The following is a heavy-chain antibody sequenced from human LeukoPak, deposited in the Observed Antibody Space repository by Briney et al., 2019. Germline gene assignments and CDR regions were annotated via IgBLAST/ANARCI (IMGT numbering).Heavy chain of an antibody. Sequence: GRSLRLSCAASGFTFSSYGMHWVRQAPGKGLEWVAVIWYDGSNKYYADSVKGRFTISRDNSKNTLYLQMNSLRAEDTAVYYCAKDGSRKDMVYASYYYYYMDVWGKGTTVAVSS. CDR1: GFTFSSYG. D-gene: IGHD2-8*01. V-gene: IGHV3-33*06. CDR2: IWYDGSNK. J-gene: IGHJ6*03. CDR3: AKDGSRKDMVYASYYYYYMDV.